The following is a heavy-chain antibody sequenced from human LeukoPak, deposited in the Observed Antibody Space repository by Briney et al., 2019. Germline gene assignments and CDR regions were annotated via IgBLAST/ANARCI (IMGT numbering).Heavy chain of an antibody. V-gene: IGHV4-4*07. CDR1: GGSISSYY. J-gene: IGHJ4*02. D-gene: IGHD3-10*01. Sequence: SETLSLTCNVSGGSISSYYWSWIRQPAGKGLEWLGRIYTSGNTNYNPSLKSRVTISVDTSKNQFSLKLSSVTAADTAVYYCARGRGQYYGSGSLYYFDYWGQGTLVTVSS. CDR3: ARGRGQYYGSGSLYYFDY. CDR2: IYTSGNT.